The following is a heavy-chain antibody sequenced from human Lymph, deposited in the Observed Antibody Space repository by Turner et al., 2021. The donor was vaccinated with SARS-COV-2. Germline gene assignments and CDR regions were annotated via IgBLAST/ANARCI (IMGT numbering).Heavy chain of an antibody. CDR3: ARDATGPLGY. J-gene: IGHJ4*02. CDR2: TIPIFGIA. CDR1: GGTFSTYA. V-gene: IGHV1-69*10. D-gene: IGHD1-1*01. Sequence: QVQLVQSGAEVKKPGSSVKVSCKASGGTFSTYAISWVRQAPGQGLEWLGGTIPIFGIANYAQKFQGRDTITADKFTSTAYMELSSLRSEDTAVYYCARDATGPLGYWGRGTLVTVSS.